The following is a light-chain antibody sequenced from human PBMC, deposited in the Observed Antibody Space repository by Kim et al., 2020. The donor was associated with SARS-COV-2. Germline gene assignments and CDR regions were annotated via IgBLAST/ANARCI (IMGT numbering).Light chain of an antibody. J-gene: IGKJ4*01. V-gene: IGKV1-39*01. CDR1: QSISSY. CDR3: QQSYSTPLT. Sequence: ASVGARVTITCRASQSISSYLNWYQQNPGKAPKLLIYAASSLQSGVPSRFSGSGSGTDFTLSISSLQPEDFATYYCQQSYSTPLTFGGGTKVDIK. CDR2: AAS.